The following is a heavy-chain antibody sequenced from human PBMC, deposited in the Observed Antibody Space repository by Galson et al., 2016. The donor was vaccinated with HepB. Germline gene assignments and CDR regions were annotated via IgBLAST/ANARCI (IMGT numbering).Heavy chain of an antibody. CDR2: FGDGGDI. V-gene: IGHV3-23*01. D-gene: IGHD2-2*01. CDR1: GFTFSNYW. J-gene: IGHJ4*02. CDR3: AGVPSGKRLDY. Sequence: SLRLSCAASGFTFSNYWMSWVRQAPGKGPEWVSTFGDGGDIYYADSVKGRFTISRDNSRNTLYLQINSLRADDTAVYYCAGVPSGKRLDYWGQGTLVTVSS.